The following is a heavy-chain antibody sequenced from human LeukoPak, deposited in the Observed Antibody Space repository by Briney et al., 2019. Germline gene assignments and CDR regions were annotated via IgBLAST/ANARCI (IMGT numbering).Heavy chain of an antibody. V-gene: IGHV3-33*08. CDR1: GFTFSSYA. CDR3: ARDSDYYDSSGYYDY. Sequence: GGSLRLSCAASGFTFSSYAMNWVRQAPGKGLEWVAVIWYDGSNKYYADSVKGRFTISRDNSKNTLYLQMNSLRAEDTAVYYCARDSDYYDSSGYYDYWGQGTLVTVSS. D-gene: IGHD3-22*01. J-gene: IGHJ4*02. CDR2: IWYDGSNK.